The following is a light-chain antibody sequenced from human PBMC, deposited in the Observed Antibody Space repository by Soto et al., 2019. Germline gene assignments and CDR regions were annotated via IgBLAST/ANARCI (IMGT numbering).Light chain of an antibody. CDR2: LGS. CDR3: MQALQTPYT. V-gene: IGKV2-28*01. J-gene: IGKJ2*01. CDR1: QRLLHSNGNTF. Sequence: EIVMTQSPPSLTVTPGEPASISCRSSQRLLHSNGNTFLDWYLQKPGQSPQLLIYLGSNRASGVPDRVSGSEADTDFTLKISRVEAEDVGVYYCMQALQTPYTFGQGTKLEIK.